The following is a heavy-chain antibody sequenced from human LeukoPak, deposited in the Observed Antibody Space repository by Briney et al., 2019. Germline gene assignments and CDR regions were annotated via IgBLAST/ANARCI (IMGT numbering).Heavy chain of an antibody. Sequence: GGTLRLSCAASGFTFSSYGVSWVRQAPGKGLEWVSGISGSGHRTYYADSVKGRFTISRDNSKSTLYLQMYSLRAEDTAVYYCAKDWGEYFDYVWGSFTSFDSWGQGTLVTVSS. D-gene: IGHD3-16*01. CDR1: GFTFSSYG. V-gene: IGHV3-23*01. CDR2: ISGSGHRT. CDR3: AKDWGEYFDYVWGSFTSFDS. J-gene: IGHJ4*02.